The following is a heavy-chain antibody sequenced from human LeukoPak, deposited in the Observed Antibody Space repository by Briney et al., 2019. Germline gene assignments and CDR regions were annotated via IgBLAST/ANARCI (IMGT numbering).Heavy chain of an antibody. CDR3: AREVVSTPPGADY. Sequence: SETLSLTCTVSGGSISSGSYYWSWIRQPAGKGLEWIGRIYTSGSTNFNPSLKSRVTISVDTSKNQFSLKLSSVTAADTAVYYCAREVVSTPPGADYWGQGILVTVSS. CDR1: GGSISSGSYY. J-gene: IGHJ4*02. D-gene: IGHD4-23*01. CDR2: IYTSGST. V-gene: IGHV4-61*02.